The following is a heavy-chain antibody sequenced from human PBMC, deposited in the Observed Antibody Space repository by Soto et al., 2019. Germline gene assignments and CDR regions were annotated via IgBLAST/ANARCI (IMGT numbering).Heavy chain of an antibody. CDR3: ARDNNWSYDS. J-gene: IGHJ4*02. V-gene: IGHV3-74*03. CDR1: GFTFSSYW. D-gene: IGHD1-1*01. CDR2: IKPDGSRT. Sequence: GGSLRLSCAASGFTFSSYWMHWVRQAPGEGLVWVSYIKPDGSRTKDADSVKGRFTISRDNARNTLCLRMNSLRAEDTAVYYCARDNNWSYDSWGRGTLVTVSS.